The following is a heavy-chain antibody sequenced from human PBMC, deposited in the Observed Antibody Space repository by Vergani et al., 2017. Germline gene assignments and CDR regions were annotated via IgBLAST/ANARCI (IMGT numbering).Heavy chain of an antibody. CDR1: GGSISSSSYY. V-gene: IGHV4-39*07. CDR2: IYYSGRP. CDR3: ARSTGWGSILQRAYWYFDL. D-gene: IGHD7-27*01. Sequence: QLQLQESGPGLVKPSETLSLTCTVSGGSISSSSYYWGWIRQPPGKGLEWIGSIYYSGRPYYNPSLKSRVTISVDTSKNQFSLKLSSVTAADTAVYYCARSTGWGSILQRAYWYFDLWGRGTLVTVSS. J-gene: IGHJ2*01.